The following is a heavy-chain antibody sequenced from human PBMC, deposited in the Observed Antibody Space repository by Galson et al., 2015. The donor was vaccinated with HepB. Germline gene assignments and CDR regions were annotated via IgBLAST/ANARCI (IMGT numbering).Heavy chain of an antibody. D-gene: IGHD3-3*01. CDR3: ARSIFGVEDY. J-gene: IGHJ4*02. Sequence: SVKVPCKASGYTFTTFDLNWVRQAPGQGPEWMGWMSPHSGNTGYAQKFQGRVTMTRNTSITTAYLELTGLTSEDTAMYYCARSIFGVEDYWGQGTLVSVSS. CDR2: MSPHSGNT. CDR1: GYTFTTFD. V-gene: IGHV1-8*01.